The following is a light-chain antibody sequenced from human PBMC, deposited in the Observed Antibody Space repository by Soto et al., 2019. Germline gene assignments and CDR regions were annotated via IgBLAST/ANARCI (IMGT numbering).Light chain of an antibody. CDR2: EVS. CDR3: SSYAGNQEV. J-gene: IGLJ1*01. Sequence: QSALTQPPSASGSPGQSVTISCTGTSSDVGGYNYVSWYQQHPGKAPKLMIYEVSKRPSGVPDRFSGSKSGNTASLTVSGLQAEDEADYYSSSYAGNQEVFGTGIKLTVL. V-gene: IGLV2-8*01. CDR1: SSDVGGYNY.